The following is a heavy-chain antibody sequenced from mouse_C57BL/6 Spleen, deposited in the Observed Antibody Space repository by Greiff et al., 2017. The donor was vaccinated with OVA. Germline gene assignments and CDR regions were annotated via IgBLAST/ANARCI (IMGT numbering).Heavy chain of an antibody. CDR1: GYTFPGYN. CDR2: INPNNGGT. CDR3: AREGGYTKFLAY. J-gene: IGHJ3*01. V-gene: IGHV1-18*01. Sequence: VQLQQSGPELVKPGASVKIPCKASGYTFPGYNMDWVKQSHGKSLEWIGDINPNNGGTIYNQKFKGKATLTVDKSSSTAYMELRSLTSEDTAVYYCAREGGYTKFLAYWGQGTLVTVSA. D-gene: IGHD1-1*01.